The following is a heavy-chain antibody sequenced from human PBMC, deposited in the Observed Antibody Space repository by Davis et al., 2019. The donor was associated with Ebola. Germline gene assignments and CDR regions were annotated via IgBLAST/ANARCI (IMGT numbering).Heavy chain of an antibody. CDR3: ARDMPSVGATSY. J-gene: IGHJ4*02. CDR1: GVTVSNYY. D-gene: IGHD1-26*01. V-gene: IGHV3-53*01. Sequence: GESLKISCAASGVTVSNYYMSWVRQAPGKGLEWVSTLYSRGSTYYAGSVKGRFAISRDNAKNSLYLQMNSLRAEDTAIYYCARDMPSVGATSYWGQGTLVTVSS. CDR2: LYSRGST.